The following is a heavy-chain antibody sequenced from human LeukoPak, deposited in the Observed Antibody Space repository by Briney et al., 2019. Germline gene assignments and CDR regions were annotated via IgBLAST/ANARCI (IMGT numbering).Heavy chain of an antibody. CDR3: AAEDGDYAFDI. CDR1: GYTFTSYY. Sequence: ASVKVSCKASGYTFTSYYMHWVRQAPGQGLEWMGIINPSGGSTSYAQKFQGRVTMTRDMSTSTVYMELSSLRSEDTAVYYCAAEDGDYAFDIWGQGTMVTVSS. V-gene: IGHV1-46*01. J-gene: IGHJ3*02. D-gene: IGHD4-17*01. CDR2: INPSGGST.